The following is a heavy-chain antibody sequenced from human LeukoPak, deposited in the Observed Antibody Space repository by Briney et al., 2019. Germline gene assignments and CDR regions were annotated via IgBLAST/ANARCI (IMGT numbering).Heavy chain of an antibody. D-gene: IGHD3-22*01. CDR2: IYYSGST. Sequence: SETLSLTCTVSGGSISSSSYYWGWIRQPPGKGLEWIGYIYYSGSTNYNPSLKSRVTISVDTSKNQFSLKLSSVTAADTAVYYCARYYYDSSGYLLGSDYWGQGTLVTVSS. CDR3: ARYYYDSSGYLLGSDY. CDR1: GGSISSSSYY. J-gene: IGHJ4*02. V-gene: IGHV4-61*05.